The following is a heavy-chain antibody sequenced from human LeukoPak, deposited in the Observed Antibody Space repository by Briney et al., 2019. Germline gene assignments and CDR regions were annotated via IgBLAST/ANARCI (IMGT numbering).Heavy chain of an antibody. V-gene: IGHV3-33*01. J-gene: IGHJ2*01. CDR1: GFTFSSYG. Sequence: GRSLRLSCAASGFTFSSYGMHWVRQAPGKGLEWVAVIWYDGSNKYYADSVKGRFTISRDNSKNTLYLQMNGLRAEDTAVYYCARQVSGDFWYFDLWGRGTLVTVSS. CDR2: IWYDGSNK. D-gene: IGHD4-17*01. CDR3: ARQVSGDFWYFDL.